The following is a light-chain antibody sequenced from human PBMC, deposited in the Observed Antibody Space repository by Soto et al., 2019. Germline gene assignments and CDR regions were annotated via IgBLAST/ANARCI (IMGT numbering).Light chain of an antibody. J-gene: IGKJ1*01. Sequence: EIMMTQSPANVSVSPGERATLSCRASQSIDSDLAWYQQKPGHVPRLLIYDASTRTTGVPARFSGSGSGTDFPITIIRLQSDDVAVYYCQQYSHSRTFGQGTKVEIK. CDR2: DAS. CDR3: QQYSHSRT. CDR1: QSIDSD. V-gene: IGKV3-15*01.